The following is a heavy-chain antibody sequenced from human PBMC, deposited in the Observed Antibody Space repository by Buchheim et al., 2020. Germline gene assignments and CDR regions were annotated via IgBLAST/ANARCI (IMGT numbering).Heavy chain of an antibody. CDR1: GFTFHYYA. J-gene: IGHJ4*02. V-gene: IGHV3-33*01. Sequence: QVQLVESGGGVVQPGRSLRLSCAASGFTFHYYAMNWVRQAPGKGLEWVALIWSDGSKKFYADSVEGRFTISRDNSKNTVSLQMNSLRAEDTAVYYCARGEPDTARNLDCWGQGTL. CDR3: ARGEPDTARNLDC. CDR2: IWSDGSKK. D-gene: IGHD5-18*01.